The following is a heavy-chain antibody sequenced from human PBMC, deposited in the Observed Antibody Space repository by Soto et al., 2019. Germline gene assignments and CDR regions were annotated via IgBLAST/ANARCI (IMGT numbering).Heavy chain of an antibody. CDR3: ARLYSSGVGYSGYDLSYFQH. V-gene: IGHV3-23*01. CDR2: ISGSGGST. CDR1: GFTFSSYA. J-gene: IGHJ1*01. D-gene: IGHD5-12*01. Sequence: EVQLLESGGGLVQPGGSLRLSCAASGFTFSSYAMSWVRQAPGKGLEWVSAISGSGGSTYYADSVKGRFTISRDNSKNTRYRQMNSLRAEDTAVYYWARLYSSGVGYSGYDLSYFQHWGQGTLVTVSS.